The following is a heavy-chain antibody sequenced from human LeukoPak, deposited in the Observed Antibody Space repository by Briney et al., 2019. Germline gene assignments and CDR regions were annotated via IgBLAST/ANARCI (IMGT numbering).Heavy chain of an antibody. Sequence: PSETLSLTCAVYGGSFSGYYWSWIRQPPGKGLEWIGEINHSGSANYNPSLKSRVTLSIDKSKSQFSLNLSSVTAADTAVYYCARARRDSGYYKVDYWGQGTLVTVSS. J-gene: IGHJ4*02. V-gene: IGHV4-34*01. CDR3: ARARRDSGYYKVDY. CDR2: INHSGSA. CDR1: GGSFSGYY. D-gene: IGHD3-3*01.